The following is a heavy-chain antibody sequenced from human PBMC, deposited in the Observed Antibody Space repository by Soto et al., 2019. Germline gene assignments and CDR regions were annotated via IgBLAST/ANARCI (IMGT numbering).Heavy chain of an antibody. J-gene: IGHJ4*02. D-gene: IGHD3-3*02. CDR3: ARDKHLAGTRGSDY. V-gene: IGHV3-33*01. Sequence: PGGSLRLSCAASGFTFSSYGMHWVRQAPGKGLEWVAVIWYDGSNKYYADSVKGRFTISRDNSKNTLYLQMNSLRAEDTAVYYCARDKHLAGTRGSDYWGQGTLVTVSS. CDR1: GFTFSSYG. CDR2: IWYDGSNK.